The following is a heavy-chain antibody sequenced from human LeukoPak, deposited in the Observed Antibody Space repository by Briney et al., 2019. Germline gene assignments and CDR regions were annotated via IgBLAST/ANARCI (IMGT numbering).Heavy chain of an antibody. V-gene: IGHV3-66*01. CDR2: IYSGGST. Sequence: GGSLRLSCAASGFTVSSNYMGWVRQAPGKGLEWVSVIYSGGSTYYADSVKGRFTISRDNSKNTLYLQMNSLRAEDTAVYYCARDGEDSSGYRSWGQGTLVTVSS. J-gene: IGHJ5*02. D-gene: IGHD3-22*01. CDR3: ARDGEDSSGYRS. CDR1: GFTVSSNY.